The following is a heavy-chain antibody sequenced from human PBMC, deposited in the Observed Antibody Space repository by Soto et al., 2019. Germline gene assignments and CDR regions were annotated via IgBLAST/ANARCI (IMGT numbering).Heavy chain of an antibody. J-gene: IGHJ5*02. V-gene: IGHV4-39*01. CDR1: GGSISSSSYY. Sequence: PSETLSLTCTVSGGSISSSSYYWGWIRQPPGKGLEWIGSIYYSGSTYYNPSLKSRVTISVDTSKNQFSLKLSSVTAADTAVYYCARHFGNYDYVWGSYRNNWFDPWAQGTLVTGSS. D-gene: IGHD3-16*02. CDR2: IYYSGST. CDR3: ARHFGNYDYVWGSYRNNWFDP.